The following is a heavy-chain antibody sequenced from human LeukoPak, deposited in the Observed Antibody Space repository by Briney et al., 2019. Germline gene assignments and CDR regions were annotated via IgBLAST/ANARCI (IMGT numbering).Heavy chain of an antibody. V-gene: IGHV4-39*07. D-gene: IGHD6-13*01. CDR1: GASTDSSSYY. CDR2: VYYSGTT. J-gene: IGHJ4*02. CDR3: ASGSRSSSWFDY. Sequence: PSETLSLTCSVSGASTDSSSYYWAWIRQPPGKGLEWIGNVYYSGTTSYNPSLQSRVTISVDTSKNQFSLKLSSVTAADTAVYYCASGSRSSSWFDYWGQGTLVTVSS.